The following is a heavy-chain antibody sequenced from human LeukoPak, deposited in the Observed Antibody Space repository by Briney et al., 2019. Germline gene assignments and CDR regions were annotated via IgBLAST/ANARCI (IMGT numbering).Heavy chain of an antibody. CDR3: ARGGVYCSSTSCYATYNWFDP. J-gene: IGHJ5*02. D-gene: IGHD2-2*01. CDR2: INHSGST. CDR1: GGSVRGFY. V-gene: IGHV4-34*01. Sequence: SETLSLTCSISGGSVRGFYWSWIRQPPGKGLEWIGEINHSGSTNYNPSLKSRVTISVDTSKNQFSLKLSSVTAADTAVYYCARGGVYCSSTSCYATYNWFDPWGQGTLVTVSS.